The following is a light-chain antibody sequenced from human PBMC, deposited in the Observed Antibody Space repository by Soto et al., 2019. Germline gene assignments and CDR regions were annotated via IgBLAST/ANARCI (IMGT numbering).Light chain of an antibody. CDR1: QTISSW. J-gene: IGKJ5*01. CDR2: DAS. CDR3: QEYNSYPVS. V-gene: IGKV1-5*01. Sequence: DIQMTQSPSTLSVSVGDRVTIAFRASQTISSWLAWYQQKPGKAPKLLIYDASTLESGVPSRFSGSGSGTEFTLTISSLQPEDVATYYCQEYNSYPVSFGQGTRLEI.